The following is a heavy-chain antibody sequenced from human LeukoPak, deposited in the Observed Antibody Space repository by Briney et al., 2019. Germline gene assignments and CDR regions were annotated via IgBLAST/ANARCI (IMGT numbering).Heavy chain of an antibody. CDR1: GFTFSSYA. CDR2: IYYGGST. Sequence: PGGSLRLSCAASGFTFSSYAMSWVRQPPGKGLEWIGSIYYGGSTYYNPSLKSRVIISVDTSMNQFSLKLSFVTTADTAVYYCARALGYCSGGSCTRGYNWFDPWGQGTLVTVPS. V-gene: IGHV4-39*01. J-gene: IGHJ5*02. D-gene: IGHD2-15*01. CDR3: ARALGYCSGGSCTRGYNWFDP.